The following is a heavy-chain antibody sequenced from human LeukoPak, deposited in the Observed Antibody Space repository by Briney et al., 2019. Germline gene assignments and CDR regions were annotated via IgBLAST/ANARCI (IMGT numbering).Heavy chain of an antibody. J-gene: IGHJ4*02. D-gene: IGHD6-13*01. CDR3: ASEGIAAAGIDY. CDR2: MTHIGST. Sequence: PSETLSLTCAVYGGSFSGYYWNWIRQPPGKGLEWIGEMTHIGSTNYNPSLKSRVTISVDTSKNQFSLKLSSVTAADTAVYYCASEGIAAAGIDYWGQGTLVTVSS. CDR1: GGSFSGYY. V-gene: IGHV4-34*09.